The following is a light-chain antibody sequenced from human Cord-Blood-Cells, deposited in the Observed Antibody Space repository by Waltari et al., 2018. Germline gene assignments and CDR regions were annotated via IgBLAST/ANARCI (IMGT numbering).Light chain of an antibody. CDR2: DVS. V-gene: IGLV2-11*01. Sequence: QSALTQPRSVSGSPGQSVTISCTATSSDVGGYNYVSWYQQHPGKAPKLMIYDVSKRPSGVPDRFSGSKSGNTASLTISGLQAEDEADYYCCSYAGSYTSYVVFGGGTKLTVL. CDR1: SSDVGGYNY. J-gene: IGLJ2*01. CDR3: CSYAGSYTSYVV.